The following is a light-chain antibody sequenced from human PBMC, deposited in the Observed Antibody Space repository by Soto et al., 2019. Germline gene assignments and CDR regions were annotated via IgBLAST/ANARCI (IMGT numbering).Light chain of an antibody. Sequence: QSALAQPASVSGSPGQSIIISCTGTSGDVGGYNYVSWYQQHPGKAPKLMIYDVSNRPSGVSNRFSGSKSGNTASLTISGLQAEDEADYYCSSFTTSSTRVFGGGTKLTVL. CDR2: DVS. J-gene: IGLJ2*01. V-gene: IGLV2-14*03. CDR3: SSFTTSSTRV. CDR1: SGDVGGYNY.